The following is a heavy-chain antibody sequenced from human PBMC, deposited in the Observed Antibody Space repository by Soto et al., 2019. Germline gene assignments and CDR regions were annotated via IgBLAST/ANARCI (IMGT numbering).Heavy chain of an antibody. Sequence: SETLSLTCTVSGGSISSSSYYWGWIRQPPGKGLEWIGSIYYSGSTYYNPSLKSRVTISVGTSKNQFSLKLSSVTAADTAVYYCARSYDVLVPAAMVLWGQGTLVAVSS. J-gene: IGHJ4*02. CDR2: IYYSGST. D-gene: IGHD2-2*01. V-gene: IGHV4-39*01. CDR3: ARSYDVLVPAAMVL. CDR1: GGSISSSSYY.